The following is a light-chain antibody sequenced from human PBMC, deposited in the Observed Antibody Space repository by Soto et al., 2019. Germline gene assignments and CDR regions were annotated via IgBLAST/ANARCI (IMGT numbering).Light chain of an antibody. CDR2: RND. CDR3: AAWDDSLSAAV. CDR1: SSNIGSTY. J-gene: IGLJ2*01. Sequence: QSVLTQSPSASGTPGQRVTISCSGSSSNIGSTYVYWYQQLPGTAPKLLSYRNDERPSGVPDRFSGSKSDTSASLAISGLRSEDEADYFCAAWDDSLSAAVFGGGTKVTVL. V-gene: IGLV1-47*01.